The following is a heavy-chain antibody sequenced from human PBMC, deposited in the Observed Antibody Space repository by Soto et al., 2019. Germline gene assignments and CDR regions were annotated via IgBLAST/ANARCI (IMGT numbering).Heavy chain of an antibody. J-gene: IGHJ4*02. CDR3: AREVWLEMATPPGGNY. D-gene: IGHD5-12*01. CDR2: IYYSGST. Sequence: QVQLQESGPGLVKPSQTLSLTCTVSGGSISSGDYYWSWIRQPPGKGLEWIGYIYYSGSTYYNPSLKCRVTRPVDPSKNQFSLKLSPVTAADTAVYYCAREVWLEMATPPGGNYWGQGTLVTVSS. V-gene: IGHV4-30-4*01. CDR1: GGSISSGDYY.